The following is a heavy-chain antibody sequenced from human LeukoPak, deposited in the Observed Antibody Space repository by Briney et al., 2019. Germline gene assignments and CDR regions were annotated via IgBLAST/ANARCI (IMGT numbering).Heavy chain of an antibody. Sequence: GASVKVSCKASGGTFSSYAISWVRQAPGQGLEWMGRIIPIFGIANYAQKFQGRVTITADKSTSTAYMELSSLRSEDTAVYYCAREDGANPSYYYGMDVWGQGTTVTVSS. CDR3: AREDGANPSYYYGMDV. CDR2: IIPIFGIA. CDR1: GGTFSSYA. V-gene: IGHV1-69*04. D-gene: IGHD4/OR15-4a*01. J-gene: IGHJ6*02.